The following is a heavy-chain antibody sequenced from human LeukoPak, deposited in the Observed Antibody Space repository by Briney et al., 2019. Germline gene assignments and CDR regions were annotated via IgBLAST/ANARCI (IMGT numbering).Heavy chain of an antibody. CDR3: ARDLVDTAALDFDY. Sequence: GGSLRLSCAASGFTFSSYAMHWVRQAPGKGLEWVAVISYDGSNKYYADSVKGRFTISRDNSKNTLYLQMNSLRAEDTAVYYCARDLVDTAALDFDYWGQGTLVTISS. D-gene: IGHD5-18*01. CDR1: GFTFSSYA. V-gene: IGHV3-30*01. J-gene: IGHJ4*02. CDR2: ISYDGSNK.